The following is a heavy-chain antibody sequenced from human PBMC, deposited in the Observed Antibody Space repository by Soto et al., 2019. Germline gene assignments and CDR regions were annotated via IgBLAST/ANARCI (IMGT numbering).Heavy chain of an antibody. J-gene: IGHJ6*02. V-gene: IGHV5-10-1*01. CDR1: GYSFTSYW. CDR3: ATPHPSYYNAGANYYYYYGMDV. D-gene: IGHD3-10*01. CDR2: FDPSDSYT. Sequence: GESLKISCKGSGYSFTSYWISWVRQMPGKGLEWMGRFDPSDSYTNYSPSFQGHVTISADKSISTAYLQWSSLKASDTAMYYCATPHPSYYNAGANYYYYYGMDVWGQGTTVTVSS.